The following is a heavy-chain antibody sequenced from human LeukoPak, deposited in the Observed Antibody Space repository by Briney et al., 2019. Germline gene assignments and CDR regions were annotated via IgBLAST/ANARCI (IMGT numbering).Heavy chain of an antibody. CDR3: ARTYYYGSGRYFDY. CDR2: IYHSGST. CDR1: GGSINNYY. D-gene: IGHD3-10*01. V-gene: IGHV4-59*01. Sequence: SETLSLTCTVSGGSINNYYWSWIRQPPGKGLEWIGYIYHSGSTTYNPSLKSRVTISVDTSKNQFSLKLSSVTAADTAIYYCARTYYYGSGRYFDYWGQGTLDTVSS. J-gene: IGHJ4*02.